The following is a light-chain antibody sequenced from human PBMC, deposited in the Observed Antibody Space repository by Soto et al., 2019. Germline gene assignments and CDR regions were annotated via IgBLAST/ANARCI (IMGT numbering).Light chain of an antibody. J-gene: IGKJ3*01. V-gene: IGKV3-20*01. CDR3: QQYGSSPLFT. Sequence: EIVLTQSPGTLSLSPGERATLSCRASQSVSSSYLAWYQQKPGQAPRLLIYGASSRATGIPDWFSGSGSGRDLTLTISRLEPEDFAVYYCQQYGSSPLFTFGPGTKVDIK. CDR2: GAS. CDR1: QSVSSSY.